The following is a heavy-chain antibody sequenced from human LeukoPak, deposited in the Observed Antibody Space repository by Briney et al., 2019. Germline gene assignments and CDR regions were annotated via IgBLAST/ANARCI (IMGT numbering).Heavy chain of an antibody. J-gene: IGHJ6*03. CDR1: GGSISSYY. CDR3: ARAATIFGVVIKAMDV. D-gene: IGHD3-3*01. CDR2: IYYSGST. Sequence: SETLSLTCTVSGGSISSYYWSWIRQPPGKGLEWIGYIYYSGSTNYNPSLKSRVTISVDTSKNQFSLKLSSVTAADTAVYYCARAATIFGVVIKAMDVWGKGTTVTVSS. V-gene: IGHV4-59*01.